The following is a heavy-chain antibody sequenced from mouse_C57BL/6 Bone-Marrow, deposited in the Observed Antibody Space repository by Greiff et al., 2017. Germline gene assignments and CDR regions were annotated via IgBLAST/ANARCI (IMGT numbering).Heavy chain of an antibody. CDR1: GFTFSDYG. CDR3: ARVYYGSSCWYFDV. Sequence: EVMLVESGGGLVQPGGSLKLSCAASGFTFSDYGMAWVRQAPRKGPEWVAFISNLAYSIYYADTVTGRFTISRENAKNTLYLEMSSLRSEDTAMYYCARVYYGSSCWYFDVWGTGTTVTVSS. J-gene: IGHJ1*03. V-gene: IGHV5-15*01. CDR2: ISNLAYSI. D-gene: IGHD1-1*01.